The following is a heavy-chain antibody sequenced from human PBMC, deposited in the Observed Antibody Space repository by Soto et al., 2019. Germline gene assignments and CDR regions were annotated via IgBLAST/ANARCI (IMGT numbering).Heavy chain of an antibody. CDR1: GFTFSSYG. CDR3: AKDLHVGGYGMDV. CDR2: ISYDGSNK. D-gene: IGHD2-15*01. V-gene: IGHV3-30*18. Sequence: PGGSLRLSCAASGFTFSSYGMHWVRQAPGKGLEWVAVISYDGSNKYYADSVKGRFTISRDNSKNTLYLQMNSLRAEDTAVYYCAKDLHVGGYGMDVWGQGTTVTVSS. J-gene: IGHJ6*02.